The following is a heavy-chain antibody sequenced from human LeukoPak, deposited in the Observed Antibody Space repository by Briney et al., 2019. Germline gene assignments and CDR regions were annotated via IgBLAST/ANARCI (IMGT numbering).Heavy chain of an antibody. J-gene: IGHJ6*02. CDR2: IIPIFGTA. D-gene: IGHD2-2*01. CDR3: ARDLAIVVVPAAHYYYYGMDA. Sequence: SVKVSCKASGGTFSSYAISWVRQAPGQGLEWMGGIIPIFGTANYAQKFQGRVTITADESTSTAYMELSSLRSEDTAVYYCARDLAIVVVPAAHYYYYGMDAWGQGTTVTVSS. V-gene: IGHV1-69*13. CDR1: GGTFSSYA.